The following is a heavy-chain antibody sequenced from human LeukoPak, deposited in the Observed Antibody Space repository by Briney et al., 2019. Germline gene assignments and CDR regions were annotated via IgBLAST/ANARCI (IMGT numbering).Heavy chain of an antibody. J-gene: IGHJ3*02. CDR3: ARDQWSPDIVVVPAATDAFDI. CDR1: GGSISSYY. CDR2: IYTSGST. V-gene: IGHV4-4*07. D-gene: IGHD2-2*01. Sequence: SETLSLTCTVSGGSISSYYWSWIRQPAGKGLEWIGRIYTSGSTNYNPSLKSRVTMSVDTSKNQFSLKLSSATAADTAVYYCARDQWSPDIVVVPAATDAFDIWGQGTMVTVSS.